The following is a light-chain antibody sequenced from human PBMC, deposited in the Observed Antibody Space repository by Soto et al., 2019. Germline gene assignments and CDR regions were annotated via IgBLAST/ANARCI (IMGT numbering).Light chain of an antibody. CDR3: LQALQTPYT. J-gene: IGKJ2*01. CDR1: QRILHSNGNNF. V-gene: IGKV2-28*01. Sequence: EIVMTQSPPSLTVTPGEPASISCRSSQRILHSNGNNFLDWDLQKPGQSPQLLIYLGSNRASGVPDRVSGSAAGTDFTLNISRVEAEDVGVYYCLQALQTPYTVGQGTKLEIK. CDR2: LGS.